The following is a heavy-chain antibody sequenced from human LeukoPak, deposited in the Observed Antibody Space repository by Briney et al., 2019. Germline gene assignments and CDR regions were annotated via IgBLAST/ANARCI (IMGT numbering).Heavy chain of an antibody. V-gene: IGHV1-69*13. CDR3: ARDRGDYDHLTPDY. CDR2: INAGNGNT. J-gene: IGHJ4*02. CDR1: GGTFSSYA. D-gene: IGHD4-17*01. Sequence: ASVKVSCKASGGTFSSYAISWVRQAPGQGLEWMGWINAGNGNTKYSQKFQGRVTITADESTSTAYMELSSLRSEDTAVYYCARDRGDYDHLTPDYWGQGTLVTVSS.